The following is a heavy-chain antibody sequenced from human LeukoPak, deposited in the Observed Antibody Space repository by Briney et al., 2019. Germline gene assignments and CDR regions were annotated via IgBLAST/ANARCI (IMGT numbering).Heavy chain of an antibody. CDR1: GFSLSSYE. CDR2: ISTSGSTM. CDR3: ARDRGVTGTLWFDP. D-gene: IGHD1/OR15-1a*01. J-gene: IGHJ5*02. Sequence: GGSLRLFCAASGFSLSSYEMNWVRQAPGKGLEWVSYISTSGSTMYYADSVKGRFTISRDNAKNLVYLQMNSLRADDTAVYYCARDRGVTGTLWFDPWGQGTLVTVSS. V-gene: IGHV3-48*03.